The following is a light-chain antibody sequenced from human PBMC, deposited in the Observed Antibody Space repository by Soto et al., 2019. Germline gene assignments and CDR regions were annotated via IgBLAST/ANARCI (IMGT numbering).Light chain of an antibody. Sequence: EIVLTQSPATLSLSPGERATLSCSASQSVSNYVAWYQQKPGQAPRLLIYDASTRATGIPARFSGSGSGTDCTLTISSREPEDFAVYYCQQRSNWPRFTFGQGTKVEIK. CDR2: DAS. J-gene: IGKJ2*01. CDR3: QQRSNWPRFT. CDR1: QSVSNY. V-gene: IGKV3-11*01.